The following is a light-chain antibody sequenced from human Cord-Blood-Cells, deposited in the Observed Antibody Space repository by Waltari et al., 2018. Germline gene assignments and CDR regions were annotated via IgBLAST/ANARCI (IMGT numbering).Light chain of an antibody. V-gene: IGLV2-23*02. CDR3: CSYAGSSTVV. CDR2: EVS. J-gene: IGLJ2*01. CDR1: SSDVGSYNL. Sequence: QSALTQPASVSGSPGQSITISCTGTSSDVGSYNLVSWYQQHPGKAPNLMIYEVSKRPSGVSNRCAGSKADNTASRTISGLQAEDESDYYCCSYAGSSTVVFGGGTKLTVL.